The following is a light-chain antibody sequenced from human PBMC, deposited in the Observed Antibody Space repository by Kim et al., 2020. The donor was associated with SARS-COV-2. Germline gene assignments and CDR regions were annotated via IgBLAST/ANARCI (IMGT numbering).Light chain of an antibody. CDR3: QQYKSYTIT. CDR1: QVISNS. V-gene: IGKV1-16*02. Sequence: DIQMTQSPSSLSASVGDRVTITCRASQVISNSLAWYQHKPEKAPKSLIYAASSLQSGVPSKFSGSGSGTDFTLTITSLQPEDIATYYCQQYKSYTITLSQGTRLENK. J-gene: IGKJ5*01. CDR2: AAS.